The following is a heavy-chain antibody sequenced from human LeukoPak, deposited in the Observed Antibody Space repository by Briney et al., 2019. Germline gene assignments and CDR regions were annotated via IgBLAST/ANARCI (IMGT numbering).Heavy chain of an antibody. CDR2: MTPNSGDT. D-gene: IGHD4-17*01. J-gene: IGHJ6*03. CDR1: GYTLTSHD. V-gene: IGHV1-8*01. CDR3: ARAGGDYGDYYHYYYYMDV. Sequence: ASVKVSCKASGYTLTSHDINWVRQATGQGLEWMGWMTPNSGDTGYAQKFQGSVTMTRDTSISTAHMELSSLTSEDTAVYYCARAGGDYGDYYHYYYYMDVWGSGTTVTVSS.